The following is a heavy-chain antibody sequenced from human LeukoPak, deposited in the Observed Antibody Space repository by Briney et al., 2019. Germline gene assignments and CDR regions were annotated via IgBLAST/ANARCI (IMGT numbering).Heavy chain of an antibody. D-gene: IGHD6-13*01. Sequence: SETLSLTCTVSGGSISSSSYYWGWIRQPPGKGLEWIGSIYYSGSTYYNPSLKSRVTISVDTSKNQFSLKLSSVTAADTAVYYCARHQSRVLPDYWGQGTLVTVSS. J-gene: IGHJ4*02. CDR3: ARHQSRVLPDY. CDR2: IYYSGST. V-gene: IGHV4-39*01. CDR1: GGSISSSSYY.